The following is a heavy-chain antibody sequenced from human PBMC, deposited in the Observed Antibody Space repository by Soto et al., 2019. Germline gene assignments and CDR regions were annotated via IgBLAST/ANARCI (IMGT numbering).Heavy chain of an antibody. J-gene: IGHJ4*02. D-gene: IGHD3-3*01. CDR1: GDSISNDNW. CDR3: LGLGYFTVDS. Sequence: QVQLQESGPGLVKPSGTLSLTCAVSGDSISNDNWWGWARQPPGKGLEWIGEIYHSGGTNYNPSLTGRVTVSVDESKNQFSLTLNSVTAADTAVYYCLGLGYFTVDSWGQGALVTVSS. V-gene: IGHV4-4*02. CDR2: IYHSGGT.